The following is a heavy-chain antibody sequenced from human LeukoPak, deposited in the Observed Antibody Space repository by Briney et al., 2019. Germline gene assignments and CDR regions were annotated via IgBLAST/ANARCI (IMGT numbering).Heavy chain of an antibody. CDR3: VRGRDGYSS. J-gene: IGHJ5*02. Sequence: SETLSLTCAVYGGSFSGYYWSWIRQPPGKGLEWIGYIYYDGTSSYNPSLKSRVTISVDMSKNQFSLKLNSVTAADTAIYYCVRGRDGYSSWGQGTLVTVSS. CDR1: GGSFSGYY. D-gene: IGHD5-24*01. V-gene: IGHV4-59*01. CDR2: IYYDGTS.